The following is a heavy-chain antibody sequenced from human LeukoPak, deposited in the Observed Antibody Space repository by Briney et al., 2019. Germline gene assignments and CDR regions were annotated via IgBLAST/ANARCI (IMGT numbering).Heavy chain of an antibody. J-gene: IGHJ5*02. CDR3: ARAFMSPRSSSWAGSFDP. CDR2: IYTSGTT. CDR1: GYSISSGPY. D-gene: IGHD6-13*01. Sequence: SETLSLTCSVSGYSISSGPYWGWIRQPAGKGLEWIGRIYTSGTTDYNPSLRTRVTISVDTSKNQFSLKLSSVTAADTAVYYCARAFMSPRSSSWAGSFDPWGQGTLVTVSS. V-gene: IGHV4-38-2*01.